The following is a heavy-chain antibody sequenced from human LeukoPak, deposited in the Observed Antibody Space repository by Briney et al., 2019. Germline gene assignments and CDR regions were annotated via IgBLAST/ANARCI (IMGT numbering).Heavy chain of an antibody. CDR2: ISNDGSST. V-gene: IGHV3-64*01. CDR3: ARRYCSSTSCHWFDY. Sequence: GGSLRLSCAASGFTFSTYAMHWVRQAPGKGLEYVSAISNDGSSTYYANTVKGRFTISRDNSKNTLFLQMGSLRAEDMAVYYCARRYCSSTSCHWFDYWGQGTLVTVSS. CDR1: GFTFSTYA. D-gene: IGHD2-2*01. J-gene: IGHJ4*02.